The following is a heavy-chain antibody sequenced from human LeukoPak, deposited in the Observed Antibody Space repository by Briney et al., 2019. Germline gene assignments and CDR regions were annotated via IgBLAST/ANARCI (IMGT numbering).Heavy chain of an antibody. D-gene: IGHD1-7*01. CDR3: AKGYNWNSEFPGATHY. CDR2: ISGSSIST. V-gene: IGHV3-23*01. J-gene: IGHJ4*02. CDR1: RFTFSSYT. Sequence: GGSLRLSCAASRFTFSSYTMTSVRQAPGKVLEGVSAISGSSISTYYADSVKGRFTISRDNSKNTLYLQLNSLRAEDTAVYYCAKGYNWNSEFPGATHYWGQGTLVTVSS.